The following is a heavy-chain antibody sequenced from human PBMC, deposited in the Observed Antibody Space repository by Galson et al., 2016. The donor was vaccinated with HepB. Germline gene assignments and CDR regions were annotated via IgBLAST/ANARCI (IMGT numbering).Heavy chain of an antibody. J-gene: IGHJ6*02. CDR2: TYRDGRT. Sequence: SLRLSCAVSGITVSDTYMSWVRQAPGKGLEWVSVTYRDGRTYHGDSVKGRFSISRDNSKNTLYLQMNSLRAEDTAVYYCARVITMVRGILKQRDYYGMDVWGQGTTVTVSS. CDR1: GITVSDTY. CDR3: ARVITMVRGILKQRDYYGMDV. D-gene: IGHD3-10*01. V-gene: IGHV3-53*01.